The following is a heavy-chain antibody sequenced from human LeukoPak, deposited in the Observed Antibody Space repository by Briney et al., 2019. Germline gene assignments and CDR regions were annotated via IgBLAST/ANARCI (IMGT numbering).Heavy chain of an antibody. Sequence: SETLSLTGTVSGGSISSYYWSWIRQPPGKGLEWIGYIYYSGSTNYNPSLKSRVTISVDTSKHQFSLKLSSVTAADTAVYYCARTTILHDILTGYSAKGTYYFDYWGQGTLVTVSS. CDR3: ARTTILHDILTGYSAKGTYYFDY. V-gene: IGHV4-59*01. J-gene: IGHJ4*02. CDR1: GGSISSYY. CDR2: IYYSGST. D-gene: IGHD3-9*01.